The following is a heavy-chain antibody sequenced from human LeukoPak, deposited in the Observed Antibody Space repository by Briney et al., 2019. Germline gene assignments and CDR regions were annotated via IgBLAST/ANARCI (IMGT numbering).Heavy chain of an antibody. Sequence: SGGSLRLSCAASGFTFSSYAMSWVRQAPGKGLEWVSAISGSGGSTYYADSVKGRFTISRDNSKNTLYLQMNSLRAEDTAVYYCAKDSRVTFGGVIVDAFDIWGQGRMVTVSS. V-gene: IGHV3-23*01. J-gene: IGHJ3*02. D-gene: IGHD3-16*02. CDR3: AKDSRVTFGGVIVDAFDI. CDR1: GFTFSSYA. CDR2: ISGSGGST.